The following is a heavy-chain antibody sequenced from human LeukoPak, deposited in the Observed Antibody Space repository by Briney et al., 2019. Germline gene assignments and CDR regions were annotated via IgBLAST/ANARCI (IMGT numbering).Heavy chain of an antibody. CDR3: AKDQGY. CDR2: ISGRSDST. Sequence: PGGSLRLSCAVSGFTFTNYPMSWVRQAPGKGLEWVSVISGRSDSTYYADSVKGRFTISRDNSKNTVFLQMDSLRADDTAVYYCAKDQGYWGQGTLVTVSS. CDR1: GFTFTNYP. V-gene: IGHV3-23*01. J-gene: IGHJ4*02.